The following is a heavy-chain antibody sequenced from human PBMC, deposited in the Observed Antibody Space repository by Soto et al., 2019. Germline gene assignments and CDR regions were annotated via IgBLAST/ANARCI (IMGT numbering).Heavy chain of an antibody. D-gene: IGHD1-26*01. V-gene: IGHV3-21*01. CDR2: ISSSSSYI. CDR3: ARDNSGSYYGVVYNWFDP. J-gene: IGHJ5*02. Sequence: GGSLRLSCAASGFTFSSYSMNWVRQAPGKGLEWVSSISSSSSYIYYADSVKGRFTISRDNAKNSLYLQMNSLRAEDTAVYYCARDNSGSYYGVVYNWFDPWGQGTLVTVSS. CDR1: GFTFSSYS.